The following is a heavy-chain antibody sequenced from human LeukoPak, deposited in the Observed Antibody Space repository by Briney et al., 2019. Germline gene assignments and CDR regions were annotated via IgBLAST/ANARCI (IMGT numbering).Heavy chain of an antibody. CDR3: VRGLYCTSTNCYKDY. CDR1: GGPFSGYY. Sequence: QTLSLTCLVYGGPFSGYYWSWIRQPPGKGLEWIGEINTSGGTKYNPTLKSRVIISADTSKNQFSRKLYSVTAADTAVYYCVRGLYCTSTNCYKDYWGQGTLVTAYS. CDR2: INTSGGT. V-gene: IGHV4-34*01. D-gene: IGHD2-2*02. J-gene: IGHJ4*02.